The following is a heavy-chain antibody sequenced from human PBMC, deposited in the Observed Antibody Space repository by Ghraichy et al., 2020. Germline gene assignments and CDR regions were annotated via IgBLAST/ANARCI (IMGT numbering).Heavy chain of an antibody. J-gene: IGHJ4*02. V-gene: IGHV3-64*01. D-gene: IGHD5-18*01. CDR3: ARDRRGYSYGYYFDY. Sequence: IRSNGGSTYYANSVKGRFTISRDNSTNTLYLQMCSLRAEDMAVYYCARDRRGYSYGYYFDYWCQDTPATDTS. CDR2: IRSNGGST.